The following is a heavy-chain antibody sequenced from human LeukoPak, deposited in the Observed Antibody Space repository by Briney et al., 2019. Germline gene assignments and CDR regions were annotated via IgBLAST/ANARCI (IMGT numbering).Heavy chain of an antibody. CDR1: GFTFSSYS. J-gene: IGHJ3*01. V-gene: IGHV3-21*01. Sequence: GSLRLSCAASGFTFSSYSMNWVRQSPGKGLEWVSSISSSSSYIYYADSVKGRFTISRDSAKNSLYLQMNSLRAEDTAVYYCATDSGYNAFDVWGQGTMVSASS. CDR3: ATDSGYNAFDV. CDR2: ISSSSSYI. D-gene: IGHD5-12*01.